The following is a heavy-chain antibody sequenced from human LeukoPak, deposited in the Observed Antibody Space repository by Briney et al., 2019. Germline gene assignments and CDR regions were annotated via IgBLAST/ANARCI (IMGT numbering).Heavy chain of an antibody. CDR3: AKEHYDYVWGSYCFDY. CDR1: GFTFSSYG. J-gene: IGHJ4*02. V-gene: IGHV3-30*02. D-gene: IGHD3-16*01. CDR2: IRYDGSNK. Sequence: SGGSLRLSCAASGFTFSSYGMHWVRQAPGKGLEWVAFIRYDGSNKYYADSVKGRFTISRDNSKNTLYLQMNSLRAEDTAVYYCAKEHYDYVWGSYCFDYWGQGTLVTVSS.